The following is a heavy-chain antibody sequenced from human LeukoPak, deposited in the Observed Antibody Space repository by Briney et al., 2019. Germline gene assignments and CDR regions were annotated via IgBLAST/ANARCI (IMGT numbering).Heavy chain of an antibody. CDR3: ARGYFDWPSRFDP. J-gene: IGHJ5*02. V-gene: IGHV1-2*02. CDR2: INPNSGGT. D-gene: IGHD3-9*01. CDR1: GYTFTGYY. Sequence: ASVEVSCKASGYTFTGYYMHWVRQAPGQGLEWMGWINPNSGGTNYAQKFQGRVTMTRDTSISTAYMELSRLRSDDTALYYCARGYFDWPSRFDPWGQGTLVTVSS.